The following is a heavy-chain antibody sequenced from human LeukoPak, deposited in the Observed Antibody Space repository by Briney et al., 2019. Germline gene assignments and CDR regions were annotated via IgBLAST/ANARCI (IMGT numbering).Heavy chain of an antibody. Sequence: PGGSLRPSCVLSGPTPRSFEMNWVRPAPERGLGWVSHITNDGRTTYYTDSVQSRFTISRDNAKNSMYLQMNSLRDEDTAVYYCARDPTVGESNRYYTFDYWGRGTLVTVSS. V-gene: IGHV3-48*03. CDR2: ITNDGRTT. D-gene: IGHD3-22*01. CDR3: ARDPTVGESNRYYTFDY. CDR1: GPTPRSFE. J-gene: IGHJ4*02.